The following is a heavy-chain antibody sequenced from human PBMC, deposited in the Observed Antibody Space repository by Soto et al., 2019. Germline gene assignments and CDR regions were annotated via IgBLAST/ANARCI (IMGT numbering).Heavy chain of an antibody. CDR3: AKDMPTHSKHHYMDV. CDR1: GFTFDDYA. CDR2: ISWNSGSI. J-gene: IGHJ6*03. V-gene: IGHV3-9*01. D-gene: IGHD6-13*01. Sequence: GGSLRLSCAASGFTFDDYAMHWVRQAPGKGLEWVSGISWNSGSIGYADSVKGRFTISRDNAKNSLYLQMNSLRAEDTALYYCAKDMPTHSKHHYMDVWGKGTTVTVSS.